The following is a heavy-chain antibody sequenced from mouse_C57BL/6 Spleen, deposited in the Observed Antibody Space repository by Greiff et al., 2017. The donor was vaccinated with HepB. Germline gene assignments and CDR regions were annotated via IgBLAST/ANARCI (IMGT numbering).Heavy chain of an antibody. CDR2: IWSGGST. CDR1: GFSFTSYG. V-gene: IGHV2-2*01. D-gene: IGHD2-2*01. J-gene: IGHJ3*01. Sequence: QVQLQQSGPGLVQPSQSLSITCTVSGFSFTSYGVHWVRQSPGKGLEWLGVIWSGGSTDYNAAFISRLSISKDNSKSQVVFKMNSLQADDTAIYYCARNGYGYDPFAYWGQGTLVTVSA. CDR3: ARNGYGYDPFAY.